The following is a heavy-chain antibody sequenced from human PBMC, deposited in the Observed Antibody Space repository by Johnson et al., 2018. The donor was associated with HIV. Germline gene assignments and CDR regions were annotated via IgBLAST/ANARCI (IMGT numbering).Heavy chain of an antibody. CDR1: GFTVSSNY. CDR2: IYSGGST. CDR3: VTRDPTHRPGAFDI. V-gene: IGHV3-53*01. Sequence: VQLVESGGGLIQPGGSLRLSCAASGFTVSSNYMSWVRQAPGKGLEWVSVIYSGGSTYYADSVTGRFTISRDNSKNTLYLQMNSLRAEDTAVYYCVTRDPTHRPGAFDIWGQGTLVTVS. D-gene: IGHD1-14*01. J-gene: IGHJ3*02.